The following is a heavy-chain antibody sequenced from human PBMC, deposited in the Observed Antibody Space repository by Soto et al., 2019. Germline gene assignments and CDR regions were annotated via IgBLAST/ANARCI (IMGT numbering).Heavy chain of an antibody. CDR2: LDSDGSTT. Sequence: EVQLVESGGGLVQPGGSLRLSCAASGFTFSVYWMHWVRQAPGKGLVWVSRLDSDGSTTSYADSVKGRFTISRDNAKSTLYLQMNSLRAEGTAVYYCARPGYSNYGPGVDVWSQGTTVTVSS. J-gene: IGHJ6*02. CDR1: GFTFSVYW. D-gene: IGHD4-4*01. V-gene: IGHV3-74*01. CDR3: ARPGYSNYGPGVDV.